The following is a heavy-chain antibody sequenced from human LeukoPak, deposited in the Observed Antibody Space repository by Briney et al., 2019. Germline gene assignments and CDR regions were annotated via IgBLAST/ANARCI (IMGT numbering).Heavy chain of an antibody. CDR2: IYPGDSDT. D-gene: IGHD3-10*01. J-gene: IGHJ4*02. V-gene: IGHV5-51*01. Sequence: GESLKISCKGSGYSFTSYWIGWVRQMSGKGLEWMGIIYPGDSDTRYSPSFQGQVTISADKSISTAYLQWSSLKASDTAMYYCARLPRQLLWFGELFYFDYWGQGTLVTVSS. CDR3: ARLPRQLLWFGELFYFDY. CDR1: GYSFTSYW.